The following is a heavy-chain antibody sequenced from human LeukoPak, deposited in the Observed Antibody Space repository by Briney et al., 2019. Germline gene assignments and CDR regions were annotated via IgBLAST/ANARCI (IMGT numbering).Heavy chain of an antibody. J-gene: IGHJ4*02. V-gene: IGHV3-7*01. Sequence: TGGSLRLSCAASGFTFSNSWMAWVRQAPGKGLEWVANIKQDGSTKHYAESLKGRFTISRDNPKSSVYVQMNSLRADDTAVYYCARDTDGSLDYWGQGILVTVAS. CDR2: IKQDGSTK. CDR1: GFTFSNSW. CDR3: ARDTDGSLDY. D-gene: IGHD1-26*01.